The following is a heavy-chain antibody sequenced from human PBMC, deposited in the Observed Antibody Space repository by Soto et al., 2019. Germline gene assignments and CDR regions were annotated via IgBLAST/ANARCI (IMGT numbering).Heavy chain of an antibody. D-gene: IGHD3-16*02. CDR1: GFTFSDYS. V-gene: IGHV3-48*01. CDR3: ARVFDRGNRYYTYYFES. CDR2: ISSSSTTI. J-gene: IGHJ4*02. Sequence: PGGSLRLSCEASGFTFSDYSTNWVRQAPGKGLEWVSYISSSSTTIYYADSVRGRFTISRDNAKNSLYLQMNSLRAEDTAVYYCARVFDRGNRYYTYYFESWGQGTLVTVSS.